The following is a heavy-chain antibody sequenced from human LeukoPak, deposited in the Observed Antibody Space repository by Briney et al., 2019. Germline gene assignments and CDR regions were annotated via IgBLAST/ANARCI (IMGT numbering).Heavy chain of an antibody. CDR1: GFTFSSYS. V-gene: IGHV3-21*01. Sequence: GGSLRLSCAASGFTFSSYSMNWVRQAPGKGLEWVSSISSSSSYIYYADSVKGRFTISRDNAKNSLYLQMNSLRAEDTAVYYCARDTSDYDFWSGYPIDYWGQGTLVTVCS. CDR3: ARDTSDYDFWSGYPIDY. CDR2: ISSSSSYI. D-gene: IGHD3-3*01. J-gene: IGHJ4*02.